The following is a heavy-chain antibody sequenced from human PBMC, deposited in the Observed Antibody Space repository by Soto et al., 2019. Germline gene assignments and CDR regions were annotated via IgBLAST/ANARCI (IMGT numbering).Heavy chain of an antibody. D-gene: IGHD3-3*01. J-gene: IGHJ5*02. V-gene: IGHV1-2*02. CDR3: TIWRLDP. CDR1: GYTFTAFY. Sequence: ASVKVSCKASGYTFTAFYMNWVRQAPGQGLEWMGWVTPNTGVTKYAQKFQGRVTMTRDTSINTAYMELSGLTSDDTALYYCTIWRLDPWGQGPLVTVSS. CDR2: VTPNTGVT.